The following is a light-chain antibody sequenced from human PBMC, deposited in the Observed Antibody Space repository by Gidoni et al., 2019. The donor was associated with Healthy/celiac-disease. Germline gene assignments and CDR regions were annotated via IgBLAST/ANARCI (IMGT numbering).Light chain of an antibody. V-gene: IGLV1-51*01. CDR1: SSNIGNNY. CDR3: GTWDSSLSAVV. CDR2: DNN. Sequence: SVLTPPSSVSAAPGQKVTISCSGSSSNIGNNYVSWYQQLPGTAPKLLIYDNNKRPSGIPDRFSGSKSGTSATLGITGLQTGDEADYYCGTWDSSLSAVVFGGGTKLTVL. J-gene: IGLJ2*01.